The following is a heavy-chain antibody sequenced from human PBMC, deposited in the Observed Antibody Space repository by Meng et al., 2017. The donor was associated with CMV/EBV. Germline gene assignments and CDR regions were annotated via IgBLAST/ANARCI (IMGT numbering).Heavy chain of an antibody. J-gene: IGHJ4*02. D-gene: IGHD2-2*01. CDR2: IHHSGNT. CDR3: ARVRYCDSSACYQWYDF. V-gene: IGHV4-38-2*02. CDR1: GYSISSGYY. Sequence: SETLSLTCTVSGYSISSGYYWGWIRQPPGKALEWIGSIHHSGNTYYNPSLKSRVTISIDTSKNQFSLKLSSVTAADTAVYYCARVRYCDSSACYQWYDFWGQGTLVTVSS.